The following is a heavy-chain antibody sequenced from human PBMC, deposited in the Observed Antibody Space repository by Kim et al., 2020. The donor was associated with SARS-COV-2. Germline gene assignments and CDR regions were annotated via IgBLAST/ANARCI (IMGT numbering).Heavy chain of an antibody. Sequence: GGSLRLSCAASGFTFSTYWMYWVRQAPGKGLVWVSRINSDGSSTNYADSVKGRFTISRDNAKNTLYLQMNSLRAEDTAVYYCARSSSTSCPCYYMDVWGKGPAVTV. V-gene: IGHV3-74*01. CDR1: GFTFSTYW. J-gene: IGHJ6*03. CDR3: ARSSSTSCPCYYMDV. CDR2: INSDGSST. D-gene: IGHD2-2*01.